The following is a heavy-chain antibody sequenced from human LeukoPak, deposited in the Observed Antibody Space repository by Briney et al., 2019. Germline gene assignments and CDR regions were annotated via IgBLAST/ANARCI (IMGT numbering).Heavy chain of an antibody. V-gene: IGHV1-2*02. CDR2: INPNSGDT. J-gene: IGHJ6*02. Sequence: GASVKVSCKASGYTFTGYYMHWVRQAPGQGLEWMGWINPNSGDTNYAQKFQGRATMTRDTSISTAYMELSRLRSDDTAVYYCARDLRFGELLNGMDVWGQGTTVTVSS. CDR3: ARDLRFGELLNGMDV. D-gene: IGHD3-10*01. CDR1: GYTFTGYY.